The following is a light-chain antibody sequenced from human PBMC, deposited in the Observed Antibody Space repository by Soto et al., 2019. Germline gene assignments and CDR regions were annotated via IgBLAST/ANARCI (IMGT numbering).Light chain of an antibody. CDR3: QQYSRSPYA. CDR1: QSVSGDY. CDR2: AAS. J-gene: IGKJ1*01. V-gene: IGKV3-20*01. Sequence: EVGLTQSPVALSVSPGEKATLSCRASQSVSGDYLAWYQHQPGRPPRLLINAASDRVPGIPDRFVGSGSGTDFTLTITRLEPEDFAVYYCQQYSRSPYAFGPGTKLEVK.